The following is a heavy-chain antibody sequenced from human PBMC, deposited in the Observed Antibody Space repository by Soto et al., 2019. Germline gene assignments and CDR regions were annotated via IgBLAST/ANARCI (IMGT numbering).Heavy chain of an antibody. V-gene: IGHV3-23*01. D-gene: IGHD2-2*01. CDR1: GFTFSSYA. CDR2: ISGSGGST. Sequence: GGSLRLSCAASGFTFSSYAMSWVRQAPGKGLEWVSAISGSGGSTYYADSVKGRFTISRDNSKNTLYLQMNSLRAEDTAVYYWAKDFISVERYCSSTSCQRDYYYYGMDVWGQGTTVTVSS. J-gene: IGHJ6*02. CDR3: AKDFISVERYCSSTSCQRDYYYYGMDV.